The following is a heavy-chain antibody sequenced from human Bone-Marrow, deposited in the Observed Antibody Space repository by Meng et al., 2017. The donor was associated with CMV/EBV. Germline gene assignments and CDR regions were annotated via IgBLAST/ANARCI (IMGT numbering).Heavy chain of an antibody. CDR1: GYTFTSYG. J-gene: IGHJ6*02. CDR2: IIPIFGTA. V-gene: IGHV1-69*05. Sequence: SVKVSCKASGYTFTSYGINWVRQAPGQGLEWMGGIIPIFGTANYAQKFQGRVTITTDESTSTAYMELSSLRSEDTAVYYCAREDIVVVPAAEPYYYYYGMAVWGQGTTVTVSS. D-gene: IGHD2-2*01. CDR3: AREDIVVVPAAEPYYYYYGMAV.